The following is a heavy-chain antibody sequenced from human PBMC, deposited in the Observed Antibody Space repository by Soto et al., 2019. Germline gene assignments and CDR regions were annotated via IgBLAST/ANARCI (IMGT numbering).Heavy chain of an antibody. CDR1: GFSLSTSGVG. CDR3: AHRDIAARQPWNGFDY. D-gene: IGHD6-6*01. J-gene: IGHJ4*02. V-gene: IGHV2-5*02. CDR2: IYWDDDK. Sequence: QITLKESGPTLVKPTQTLTLTCTFSGFSLSTSGVGVGWIRQPPGKALEWLALIYWDDDKRYSPSLKSRLTITKNTSKNQVVLTMTNMDPVHTATYYGAHRDIAARQPWNGFDYWGQETLVTVSS.